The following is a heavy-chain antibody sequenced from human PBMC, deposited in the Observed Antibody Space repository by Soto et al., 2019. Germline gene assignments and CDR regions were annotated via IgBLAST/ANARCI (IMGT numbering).Heavy chain of an antibody. J-gene: IGHJ6*02. V-gene: IGHV1-18*04. Sequence: ASVKVSCKASGYTFTSYGISWVRQAPGQGLEWMGWISAYNGNTNYAQKLQGRVTMTTDTSTSTAYMELRSLRSDDTAVYYCARDDATYYYDSSGYYYGSGLYYYYGMDVWGQGTTVTV. CDR1: GYTFTSYG. D-gene: IGHD3-22*01. CDR3: ARDDATYYYDSSGYYYGSGLYYYYGMDV. CDR2: ISAYNGNT.